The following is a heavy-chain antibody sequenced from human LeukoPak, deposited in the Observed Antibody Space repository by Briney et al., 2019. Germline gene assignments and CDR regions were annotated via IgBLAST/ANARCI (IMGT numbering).Heavy chain of an antibody. CDR1: GGSISGNY. V-gene: IGHV4-59*01. J-gene: IGHJ4*02. Sequence: SETLSLTCTVSGGSISGNYWSWIRQSPGKELEWIGYIHYSGSTGYNPSLKSRVTISVDTSKNQFSLKLSSVTAADTAVYYCARVKGSGYYYVFDYWGQGTLVTVSS. CDR3: ARVKGSGYYYVFDY. D-gene: IGHD3-22*01. CDR2: IHYSGST.